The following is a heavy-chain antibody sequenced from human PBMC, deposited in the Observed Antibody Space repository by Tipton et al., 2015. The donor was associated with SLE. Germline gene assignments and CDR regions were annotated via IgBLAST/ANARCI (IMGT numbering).Heavy chain of an antibody. CDR2: IYSGGST. J-gene: IGHJ4*02. Sequence: GSLRLSCAASGFTFSSYAMSWVRQAPGKGLEWVSVIYSGGSTYYADSVKGRFTISRDNSKNTLYLQMNSLRAEDTAVYYCAKGRGYSGYDLFDYWGQGTLVTVSS. CDR3: AKGRGYSGYDLFDY. CDR1: GFTFSSYA. V-gene: IGHV3-23*03. D-gene: IGHD5-12*01.